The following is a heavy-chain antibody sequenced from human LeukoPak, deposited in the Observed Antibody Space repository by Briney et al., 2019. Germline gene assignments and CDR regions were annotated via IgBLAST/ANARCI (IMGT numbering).Heavy chain of an antibody. Sequence: ASPKVSCKASGYTFTTYDINWVRQATGQGLEWMGWMNPNSGDTGYAQKFQGRVTITRNTSISTAYMELSSLRSEDTAVYYCARGVRGYYATSGYFLLNYWGQGTLVTVSS. V-gene: IGHV1-8*03. CDR2: MNPNSGDT. D-gene: IGHD3-22*01. J-gene: IGHJ4*02. CDR3: ARGVRGYYATSGYFLLNY. CDR1: GYTFTTYD.